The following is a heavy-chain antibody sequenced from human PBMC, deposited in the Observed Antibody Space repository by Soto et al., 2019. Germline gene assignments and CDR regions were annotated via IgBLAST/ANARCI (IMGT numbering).Heavy chain of an antibody. CDR1: GFTFSSYS. D-gene: IGHD6-13*01. CDR2: ISSSSSYI. CDR3: ARASSVWNTDFDP. V-gene: IGHV3-21*01. Sequence: GESLKISCAASGFTFSSYSMNWVRQAPGKGLEWVSSISSSSSYIYYADSVKGRFTISRDNAKNSLYLQMNSLRAEDTAVYYCARASSVWNTDFDPWGQGTLVTVSS. J-gene: IGHJ5*02.